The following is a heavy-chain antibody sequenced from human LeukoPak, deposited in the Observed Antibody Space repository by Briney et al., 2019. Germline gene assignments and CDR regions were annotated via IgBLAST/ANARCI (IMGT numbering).Heavy chain of an antibody. CDR2: ISSSGSTI. J-gene: IGHJ2*01. Sequence: AGGSLRLSCAASGFTFSSYEMNWVRQAPGKGLEWVSYISSSGSTIYYADSVKGRFTISRDNARNTLHLQMNSLRAEDMAVYYCARGSSGNSYYLYFDLWGRGTLVTVSS. D-gene: IGHD1-26*01. CDR3: ARGSSGNSYYLYFDL. V-gene: IGHV3-48*03. CDR1: GFTFSSYE.